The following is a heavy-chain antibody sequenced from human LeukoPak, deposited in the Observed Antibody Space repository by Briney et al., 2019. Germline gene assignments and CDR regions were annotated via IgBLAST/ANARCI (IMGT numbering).Heavy chain of an antibody. V-gene: IGHV3-43*01. CDR1: RFTFDDYI. CDR3: AKARGLIGGAFDI. CDR2: ISWDGETT. Sequence: GGSLRLSCAASRFTFDDYIMHWVRQAPGKGLEWVSLISWDGETTYYADSVKGRFTTSRDNSKNSLYLQMNSLRSEDTALYYCAKARGLIGGAFDIWGQGTMVTVSS. D-gene: IGHD3-22*01. J-gene: IGHJ3*02.